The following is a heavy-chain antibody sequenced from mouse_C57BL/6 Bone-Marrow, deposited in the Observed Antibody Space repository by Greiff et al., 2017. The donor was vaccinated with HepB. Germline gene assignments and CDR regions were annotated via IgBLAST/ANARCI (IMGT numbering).Heavy chain of an antibody. CDR3: ASTVVAYYAMDY. CDR1: GYSITSGYY. D-gene: IGHD1-1*01. V-gene: IGHV3-6*01. CDR2: ISYDGSN. J-gene: IGHJ4*01. Sequence: ESGPGLVKPSQSLSLTCSVTGYSITSGYYWNWIRQFPGNKLEWMGYISYDGSNNYNPSLKNRISITRDTSKNQFFLKLNSVTTEDTATYYCASTVVAYYAMDYWGQGTSVTVSS.